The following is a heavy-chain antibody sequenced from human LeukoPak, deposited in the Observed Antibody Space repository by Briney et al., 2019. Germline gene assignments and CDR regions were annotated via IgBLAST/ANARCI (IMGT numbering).Heavy chain of an antibody. V-gene: IGHV1-46*01. J-gene: IGHJ4*02. CDR3: ARDWGDSSGYSESDY. CDR2: INPSGGST. Sequence: VSVKVSCKASGYTFTSYYTHWVRQAPGQGLEWMGIINPSGGSTSYAQKFQGRVTMTRDTSTSTVYMELSSLRSEDTAVYYCARDWGDSSGYSESDYWGQGTLVTVSS. CDR1: GYTFTSYY. D-gene: IGHD3-22*01.